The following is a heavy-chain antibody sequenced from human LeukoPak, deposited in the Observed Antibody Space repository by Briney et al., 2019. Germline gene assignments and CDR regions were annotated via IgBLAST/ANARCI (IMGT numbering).Heavy chain of an antibody. V-gene: IGHV3-30*02. CDR3: AKDLSVVAAAVDY. CDR2: IRYDGGNK. Sequence: GGSLRLSCAASGFTFSSYGMHWVRQAPGKGLEWVAFIRYDGGNKYYADSVKDRFTISRDNSKNTLYLQMNSLRAEDTAVYYCAKDLSVVAAAVDYWGQGTLVTVSS. CDR1: GFTFSSYG. J-gene: IGHJ4*02. D-gene: IGHD2-15*01.